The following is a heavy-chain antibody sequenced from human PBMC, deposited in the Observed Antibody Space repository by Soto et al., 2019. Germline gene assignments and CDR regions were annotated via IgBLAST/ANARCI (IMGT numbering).Heavy chain of an antibody. V-gene: IGHV3-23*01. Sequence: EVQLLESGGGLVQPGRSLRLSCAAAGLTFSNYAMSWVRQAPGQGLDWVSAISGSGGTTYYADSVKGRFTISRDNPKNTLFLKMNSLRAEDAAVYYCAKFFVETGSNSGWPWSFHYWGQGTLVTVSS. D-gene: IGHD6-25*01. CDR1: GLTFSNYA. CDR3: AKFFVETGSNSGWPWSFHY. J-gene: IGHJ4*02. CDR2: ISGSGGTT.